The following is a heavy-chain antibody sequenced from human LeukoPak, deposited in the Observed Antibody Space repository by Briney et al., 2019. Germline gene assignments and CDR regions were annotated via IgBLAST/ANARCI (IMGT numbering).Heavy chain of an antibody. D-gene: IGHD3-3*01. CDR3: VRSLERFGTRDY. V-gene: IGHV3-9*01. J-gene: IGHJ4*02. Sequence: GRSLRLSCAASGFNFDDYAMHWVRQAPGKGLEWVSGISWNSGNIVYADSVKGRFTISRDSAKNSLFLQMNSLTAEDTALYYCVRSLERFGTRDYWGQGTLVTVSS. CDR2: ISWNSGNI. CDR1: GFNFDDYA.